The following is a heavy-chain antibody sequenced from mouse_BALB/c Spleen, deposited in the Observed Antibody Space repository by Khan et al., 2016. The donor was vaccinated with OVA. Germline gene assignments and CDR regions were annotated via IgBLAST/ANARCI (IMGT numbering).Heavy chain of an antibody. CDR2: ISTYYGDA. D-gene: IGHD1-1*01. Sequence: QVQLKQSGAELVRPGVSVKISCKGSGYTFTDYAMHWVKQSHAKSLEWIGVISTYYGDANYNQKFKGKATMTVDKSSSTAYMELGRLTSEDSAICYCARDYGSSYRYFDVWGAGTTVTVSS. V-gene: IGHV1S137*01. CDR1: GYTFTDYA. J-gene: IGHJ1*01. CDR3: ARDYGSSYRYFDV.